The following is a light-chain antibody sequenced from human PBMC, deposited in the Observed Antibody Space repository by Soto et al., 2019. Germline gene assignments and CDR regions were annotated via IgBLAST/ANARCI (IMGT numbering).Light chain of an antibody. J-gene: IGKJ1*01. CDR1: QTVTSNY. Sequence: EIVLTQSPGTLSLSPGERATLSCRASQTVTSNYLAWYQRKPGQAPRLLIYGASSRATDIPDRFSGSGSGTDFTLTITRLEPEDFAVYFCQQYAGSPSTFGPGTKVDIK. V-gene: IGKV3-20*01. CDR2: GAS. CDR3: QQYAGSPST.